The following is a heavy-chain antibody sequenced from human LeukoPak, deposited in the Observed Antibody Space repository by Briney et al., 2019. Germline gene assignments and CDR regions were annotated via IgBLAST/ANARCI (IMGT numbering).Heavy chain of an antibody. D-gene: IGHD3-10*01. CDR3: ARESSLWFGELSMSH. V-gene: IGHV3-33*01. CDR2: IWYDGSNK. CDR1: GFTFSSYG. Sequence: GRSLRLSCAASGFTFSSYGMHWVRQAPGKGLEWVAVIWYDGSNKYYADSVKGRFTISRDNSKNTLYLQMNSLRAEDTAVYYCARESSLWFGELSMSHWGQGTPVTVSS. J-gene: IGHJ4*02.